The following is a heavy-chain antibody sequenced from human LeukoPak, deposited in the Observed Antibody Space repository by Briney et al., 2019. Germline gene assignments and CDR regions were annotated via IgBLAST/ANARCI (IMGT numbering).Heavy chain of an antibody. CDR1: GGSISSSSYY. CDR2: IYYSGGT. V-gene: IGHV4-39*07. CDR3: ARDYNWNDVSDYGMDV. D-gene: IGHD1-20*01. Sequence: SETLSLTCTVSGGSISSSSYYWGWIRQPPGKGLEWIGSIYYSGGTYYNPSLKSRVTISVDTSKNQFSLKLSSVTAADTAVYYCARDYNWNDVSDYGMDVWGQGTTVTVSS. J-gene: IGHJ6*02.